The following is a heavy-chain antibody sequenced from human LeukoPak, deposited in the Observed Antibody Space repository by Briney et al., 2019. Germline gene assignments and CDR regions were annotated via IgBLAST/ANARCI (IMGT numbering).Heavy chain of an antibody. V-gene: IGHV4-59*01. D-gene: IGHD3-3*01. J-gene: IGHJ4*02. Sequence: SETLSLTCTVSGGSISSYYWTCIRQPPGKGLEWIGYMYDNGSTNYNSSLKSRVTISGDTSKNQFSLKLSSVTAADTAVYFCARSFDFWSGYLEYWGQGTLVTVSS. CDR3: ARSFDFWSGYLEY. CDR2: MYDNGST. CDR1: GGSISSYY.